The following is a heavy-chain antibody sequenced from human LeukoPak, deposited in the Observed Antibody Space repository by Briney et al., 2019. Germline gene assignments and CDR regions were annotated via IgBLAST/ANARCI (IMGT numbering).Heavy chain of an antibody. Sequence: PGGSLRLSCAASGFTFSSYAMSWVRQAPGKGLEWVSAISGSGGSTYYADSVKGRFTISRDNSKNTLYLQMNSLRAEDTAVYYCAKDQVGVFGNYYDSSGYYIYWGQGTLVTVSS. CDR3: AKDQVGVFGNYYDSSGYYIY. J-gene: IGHJ4*02. CDR2: ISGSGGST. CDR1: GFTFSSYA. V-gene: IGHV3-23*01. D-gene: IGHD3-22*01.